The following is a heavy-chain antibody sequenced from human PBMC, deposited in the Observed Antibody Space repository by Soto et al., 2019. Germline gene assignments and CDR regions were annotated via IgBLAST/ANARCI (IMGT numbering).Heavy chain of an antibody. V-gene: IGHV1-2*04. J-gene: IGHJ5*02. Sequence: ASVKVSCKASGYTFTGYYMHWVRQAPGQGLEWMGWINPNSGGTNYAQKFQGWVTITRDTSISTAYMELSRLRSDDTAVYYCARGGGITIFGVVIYNWFDPWGQGTLVNVAS. D-gene: IGHD3-3*01. CDR3: ARGGGITIFGVVIYNWFDP. CDR2: INPNSGGT. CDR1: GYTFTGYY.